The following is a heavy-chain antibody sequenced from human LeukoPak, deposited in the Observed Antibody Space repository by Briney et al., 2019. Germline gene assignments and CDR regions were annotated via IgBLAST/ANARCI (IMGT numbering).Heavy chain of an antibody. CDR3: ARPRRYSGYDEYAFDI. Sequence: GESLKISCKGSGYSFTSYWIGWARQMPGKGLEWMGLIYPGDSDTRYSPSFQGQVTISADKSISTAYLQWSSLKASDTAMYYCARPRRYSGYDEYAFDIWGQGTMVTVSS. CDR1: GYSFTSYW. V-gene: IGHV5-51*01. D-gene: IGHD5-12*01. CDR2: IYPGDSDT. J-gene: IGHJ3*02.